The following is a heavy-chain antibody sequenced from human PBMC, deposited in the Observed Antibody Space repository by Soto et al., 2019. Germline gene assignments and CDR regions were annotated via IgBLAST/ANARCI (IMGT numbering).Heavy chain of an antibody. D-gene: IGHD2-15*01. CDR3: ARRIATGKIPYDY. Sequence: ASVKVSCKASGYTFIDYYIHWVRQAPGQGLEWMGWVNPKSGETRYAQMFQDRVAMSRDTSIGTVYMEMNRLTSDDTAVYYCARRIATGKIPYDYWGQGTRVTVS. CDR1: GYTFIDYY. V-gene: IGHV1-2*02. J-gene: IGHJ4*02. CDR2: VNPKSGET.